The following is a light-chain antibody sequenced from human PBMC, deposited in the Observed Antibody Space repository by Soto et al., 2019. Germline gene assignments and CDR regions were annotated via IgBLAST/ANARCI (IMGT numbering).Light chain of an antibody. CDR2: GIS. J-gene: IGKJ5*01. CDR1: QSVSSN. CDR3: QLYGVSSPRIT. Sequence: EIVLTQSPGTLSLSPGERATLSCRASQSVSSNLAWYQQKPGQAPRLLIFGISSRATGIPDRFSGSVSGTDFTLTISRLEPEDFAVYYCQLYGVSSPRITFGQGTRLENK. V-gene: IGKV3-20*01.